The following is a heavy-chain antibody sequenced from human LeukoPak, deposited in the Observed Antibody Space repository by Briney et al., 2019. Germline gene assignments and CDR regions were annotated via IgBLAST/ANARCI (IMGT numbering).Heavy chain of an antibody. CDR3: ARGSGSSYYFDY. V-gene: IGHV1-8*01. J-gene: IGHJ4*02. D-gene: IGHD1-26*01. Sequence: ASVKVSCKASGYTFTSYDINWVRQATGQGLERMGWMNPNSGNTGYAQKFQGRVTMTRNTSISTAYMEPSSLRSEDTAVYYCARGSGSSYYFDYWGQGTLVTVSS. CDR1: GYTFTSYD. CDR2: MNPNSGNT.